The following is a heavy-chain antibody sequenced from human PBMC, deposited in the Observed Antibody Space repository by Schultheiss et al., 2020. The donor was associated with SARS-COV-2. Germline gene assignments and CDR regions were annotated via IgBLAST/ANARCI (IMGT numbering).Heavy chain of an antibody. Sequence: SETLSLTCNVSGYSISSGYYWSWIRQPAGKGLEWIGRIYTSGSTNYNPSLKSRVTMSVDTSKNQFSLKLSSVTAADTAVYYCARGSFRPGSGWYHRNNGMDVWGQGTTVTVSS. D-gene: IGHD6-19*01. CDR3: ARGSFRPGSGWYHRNNGMDV. CDR1: GYSISSGYY. CDR2: IYTSGST. V-gene: IGHV4-4*07. J-gene: IGHJ6*02.